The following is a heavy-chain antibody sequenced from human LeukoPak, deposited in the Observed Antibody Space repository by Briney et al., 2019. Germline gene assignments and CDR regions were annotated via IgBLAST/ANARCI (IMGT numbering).Heavy chain of an antibody. D-gene: IGHD6-13*01. Sequence: GGSLRLSCAVSGFTFTDYWMNWVRQAPGKGLEWVASIRQDGGEKYYVDSVKGRFTISRDNTKNSLYLQMSALRAEDTAIYYCARDGTAAGLYFDLWGQGTLVTLSS. J-gene: IGHJ4*01. V-gene: IGHV3-7*01. CDR1: GFTFTDYW. CDR3: ARDGTAAGLYFDL. CDR2: IRQDGGEK.